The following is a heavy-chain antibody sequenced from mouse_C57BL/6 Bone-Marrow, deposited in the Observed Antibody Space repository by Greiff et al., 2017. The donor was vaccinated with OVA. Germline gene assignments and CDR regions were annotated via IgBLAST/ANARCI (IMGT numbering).Heavy chain of an antibody. J-gene: IGHJ4*01. Sequence: EVHLVESGGGLVQSGRSLRLSCATSGFTFSDFYMEWVRQAPGKGLEWIAASRNKANDYTTEYSASVKGRFIVSRDTSQSILYLQMNALRAEDTAIYYCARERVYYDCDGYAMAYWGQGTSVTVSS. CDR3: ARERVYYDCDGYAMAY. V-gene: IGHV7-1*01. CDR2: SRNKANDYTT. CDR1: GFTFSDFY. D-gene: IGHD2-4*01.